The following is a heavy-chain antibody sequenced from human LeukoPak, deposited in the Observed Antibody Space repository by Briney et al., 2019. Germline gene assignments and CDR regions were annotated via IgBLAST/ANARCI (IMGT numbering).Heavy chain of an antibody. V-gene: IGHV3-23*01. D-gene: IGHD3-3*02. J-gene: IGHJ4*02. CDR2: ISDTGNT. CDR1: GFTFSSYA. Sequence: GGSLRLSCAASGFTFSSYAMSWVRQAPGKGLEWVSVISDTGNTYHAGSVKGRFTISRDSSKNTLFLQMNRLRPEDAAVYYCAKAPVTTCRGAFCYPFDYWGLGTLVTVSS. CDR3: AKAPVTTCRGAFCYPFDY.